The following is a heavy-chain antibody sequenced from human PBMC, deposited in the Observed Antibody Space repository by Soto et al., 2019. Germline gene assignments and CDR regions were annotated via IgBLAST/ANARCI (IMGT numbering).Heavy chain of an antibody. J-gene: IGHJ4*02. D-gene: IGHD5-12*01. CDR3: ARQYIVATYGVGGSYCFDY. V-gene: IGHV4-39*01. CDR2: IYYSGST. CDR1: GGSISSSSYY. Sequence: QLQLQESGPGLVKPSETLSLTCTVSGGSISSSSYYWGWIRQPPGKGLEWIGSIYYSGSTYYNPSLKSRVTLPVYTSKNQSSLKLSSVTAADTAVYYCARQYIVATYGVGGSYCFDYWGQGTLVTVSS.